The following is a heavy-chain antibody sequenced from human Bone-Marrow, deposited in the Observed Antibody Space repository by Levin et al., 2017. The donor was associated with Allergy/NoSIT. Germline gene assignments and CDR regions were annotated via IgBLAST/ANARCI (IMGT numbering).Heavy chain of an antibody. V-gene: IGHV3-49*03. D-gene: IGHD3-22*01. J-gene: IGHJ4*02. Sequence: PGGSLRLSCTASGFTFGDYAMSWFRQAPGKGLEWVGFIRSKAYGGTTEYAASVKGRFTISRDESKSIAYLQMNSLKTEDTAVYYCNSGCRGTMIVVVPPGDYWGQGTLVTVSS. CDR3: NSGCRGTMIVVVPPGDY. CDR1: GFTFGDYA. CDR2: IRSKAYGGTT.